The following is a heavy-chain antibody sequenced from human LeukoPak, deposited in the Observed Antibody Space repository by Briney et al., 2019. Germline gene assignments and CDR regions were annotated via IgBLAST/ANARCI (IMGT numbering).Heavy chain of an antibody. Sequence: GGSLRLSCAASGFTFSDYYMSWIRQAPGKGLEWVSYISSSGSTIYYADSVKGRFTISRDNAKNSLYLQMNSLRAEDTAVYYCARDYYDSSGYWYYYYYMDVWGKGTTVTISS. V-gene: IGHV3-11*04. D-gene: IGHD3-22*01. J-gene: IGHJ6*03. CDR2: ISSSGSTI. CDR1: GFTFSDYY. CDR3: ARDYYDSSGYWYYYYYMDV.